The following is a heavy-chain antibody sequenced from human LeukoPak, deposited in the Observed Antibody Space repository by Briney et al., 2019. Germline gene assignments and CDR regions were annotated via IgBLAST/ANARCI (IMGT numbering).Heavy chain of an antibody. Sequence: SETLSLTCAVSGGSISSGGYSWSWIRQPPGKGLEWIGYIYYSGSTNYNPSLKSRVTISVDTSKNRFSLKLSSVTAADTAVYYCASLSYSSGWYYFDYWGQGTLVTVSS. CDR3: ASLSYSSGWYYFDY. CDR2: IYYSGST. J-gene: IGHJ4*02. D-gene: IGHD6-19*01. CDR1: GGSISSGGYS. V-gene: IGHV4-61*08.